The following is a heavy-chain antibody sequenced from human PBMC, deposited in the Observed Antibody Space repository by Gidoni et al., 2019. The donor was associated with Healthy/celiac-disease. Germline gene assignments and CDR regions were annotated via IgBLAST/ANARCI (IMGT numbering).Heavy chain of an antibody. Sequence: EVQLLEYGGGLVQPGGSLRLYCAASGLPFSRPAWRRVRQAPGKGLECVSAISGSGGSTYYADSVKGRFTISRDNSKNTLYLQMNSLRAEDTSVYYCAATYCSGGSCYSIFLFPFDYWGQGTLVTVSS. D-gene: IGHD2-15*01. CDR1: GLPFSRPA. V-gene: IGHV3-23*01. CDR2: ISGSGGST. J-gene: IGHJ4*02. CDR3: AATYCSGGSCYSIFLFPFDY.